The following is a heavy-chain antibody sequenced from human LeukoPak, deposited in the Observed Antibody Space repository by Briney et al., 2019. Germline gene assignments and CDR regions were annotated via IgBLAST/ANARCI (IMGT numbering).Heavy chain of an antibody. CDR2: ISWNSGSI. V-gene: IGHV3-9*01. CDR3: ARAPLTRYWYESSFDHDTFYYYMDV. D-gene: IGHD3-22*01. J-gene: IGHJ6*03. CDR1: GFTFDDYA. Sequence: PGGSLRLSCTASGFTFDDYAMHWVRQAPGKGLEWVSGISWNSGSIGYADSVKGRFTISRDNAKNSLYLQTNSLRAEDTAFYYCARAPLTRYWYESSFDHDTFYYYMDVWGKGTTVTVSS.